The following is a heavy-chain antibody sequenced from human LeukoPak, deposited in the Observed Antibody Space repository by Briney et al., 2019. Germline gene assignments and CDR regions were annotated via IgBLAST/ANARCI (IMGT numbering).Heavy chain of an antibody. CDR3: ARDRDYYDSSGYPNYFDY. CDR1: GDSVSSNSAA. J-gene: IGHJ4*02. Sequence: SQTLSLTCAISGDSVSSNSAAWNWIRQSPSSGLEWLGMTYYRSKWYNDYAVFVKSRITINPDTSKNQFSLQLNSVTPEDTAVYYCARDRDYYDSSGYPNYFDYWGQGTLVTVSS. D-gene: IGHD3-22*01. V-gene: IGHV6-1*01. CDR2: TYYRSKWYN.